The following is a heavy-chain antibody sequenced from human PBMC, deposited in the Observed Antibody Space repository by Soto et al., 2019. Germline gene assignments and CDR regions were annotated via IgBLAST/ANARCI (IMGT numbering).Heavy chain of an antibody. CDR3: ARSSANCGGGSCYSAGPFDP. V-gene: IGHV4-59*01. J-gene: IGHJ5*02. CDR2: IYYSGST. D-gene: IGHD2-15*01. Sequence: TLSLTCTVSGCPISSYYWSWIRQPPGKGLEWIGDIYYSGSTNYNPSLKSRVTISVDTSKNQFSLKLSSVTAADTAVYYCARSSANCGGGSCYSAGPFDPWGQGTLVTVSS. CDR1: GCPISSYY.